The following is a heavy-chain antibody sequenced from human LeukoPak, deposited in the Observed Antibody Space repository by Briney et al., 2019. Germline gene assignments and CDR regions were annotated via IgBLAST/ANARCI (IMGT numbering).Heavy chain of an antibody. D-gene: IGHD2-15*01. CDR3: ARDIGRAFDY. CDR2: IWYDGSNK. J-gene: IGHJ4*02. V-gene: IGHV3-33*08. Sequence: GGSLRLSCAASGFTFSDYWMHWVRQAPGKGLEWVAVIWYDGSNKYYADSVKGRFTISRDNSKNTLYLQMNSLRAEDTAVYYCARDIGRAFDYWGQGTLVTVSS. CDR1: GFTFSDYW.